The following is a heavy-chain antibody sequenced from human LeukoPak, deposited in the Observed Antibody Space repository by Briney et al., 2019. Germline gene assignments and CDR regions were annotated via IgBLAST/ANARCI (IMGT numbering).Heavy chain of an antibody. CDR3: ARDQGGSYFYYFDY. D-gene: IGHD1-26*01. CDR2: IIPILGIA. CDR1: GGTFSSYA. V-gene: IGHV1-69*10. J-gene: IGHJ4*02. Sequence: SVKVSCKASGGTFSSYAISWVRQAPGQGLEWMGRIIPILGIANYAQKFQGRVTITADKSTSTAYVELSSLRSEDTAVYYCARDQGGSYFYYFDYWGQGTLVTVSS.